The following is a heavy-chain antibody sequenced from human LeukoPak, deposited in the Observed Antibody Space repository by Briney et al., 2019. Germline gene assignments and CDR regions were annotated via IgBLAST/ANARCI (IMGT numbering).Heavy chain of an antibody. CDR2: IYYSGST. CDR3: ARHGRMGGREEGDFDY. CDR1: GGSISSSSYY. V-gene: IGHV4-61*05. Sequence: PSETLSLTCTVSGGSISSSSYYWGWIRQPPGKGLEWIGYIYYSGSTNYNPSHKSRVTISVDTSKNQFSLKLSSVTAADTAVYYCARHGRMGGREEGDFDYWGQGTLVTVSS. D-gene: IGHD3-16*01. J-gene: IGHJ4*02.